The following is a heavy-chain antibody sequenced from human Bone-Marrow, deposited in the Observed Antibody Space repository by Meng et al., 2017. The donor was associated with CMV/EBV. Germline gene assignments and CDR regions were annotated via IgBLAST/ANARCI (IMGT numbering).Heavy chain of an antibody. V-gene: IGHV1-2*02. CDR1: YTFTGHY. D-gene: IGHD6-13*01. CDR2: ISPHSGDT. J-gene: IGHJ4*02. Sequence: YTFTGHYLCWVRQAPGQGPEWMGWISPHSGDTNYAQEFQGRVTLTRDTSISTAYMELISLRSDDTAVYFCARAGQAAAGLLYYFDLWGQGTLVTVSS. CDR3: ARAGQAAAGLLYYFDL.